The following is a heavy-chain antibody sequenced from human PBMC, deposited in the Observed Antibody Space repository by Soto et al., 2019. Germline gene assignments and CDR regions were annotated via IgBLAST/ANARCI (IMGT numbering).Heavy chain of an antibody. D-gene: IGHD3-3*01. Sequence: SVKVSCKASGGAFSSYAISWVRQAPGQGLEWMGGIIPIFGTANYAQKFQGRVTITADESTSTAYMELSSLRSEDTAVYYCARTTDSVIFGVVISPYGMDVWGQGTTVTVSS. J-gene: IGHJ6*02. CDR3: ARTTDSVIFGVVISPYGMDV. CDR2: IIPIFGTA. CDR1: GGAFSSYA. V-gene: IGHV1-69*13.